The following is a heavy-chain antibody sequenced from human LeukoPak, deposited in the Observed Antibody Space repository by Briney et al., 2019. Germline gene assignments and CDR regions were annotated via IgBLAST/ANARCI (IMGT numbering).Heavy chain of an antibody. CDR2: IYYSGTT. CDR1: GGSISTYY. D-gene: IGHD1-26*01. J-gene: IGHJ3*02. CDR3: ARGASGTLCDAFDI. V-gene: IGHV4-59*01. Sequence: MASETLSLTCTVSGGSISTYYWSWIRQPPGEGLEWIGSIYYSGTTHSNPSLKSRATISVDTSKNHLSLKVNSVTAADTAVYYCARGASGTLCDAFDIWGQGTMVTVSS.